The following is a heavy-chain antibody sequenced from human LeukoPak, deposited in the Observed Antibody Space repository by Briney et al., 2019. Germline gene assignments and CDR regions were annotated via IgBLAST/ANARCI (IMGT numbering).Heavy chain of an antibody. CDR1: GFAFSNYE. J-gene: IGHJ5*02. CDR3: VRVRYCSSTNCHGGWFDP. D-gene: IGHD2-2*01. V-gene: IGHV3-48*03. Sequence: GGSLRLSCAASGFAFSNYEMNWVRQTPGKGLKWVSYISPSGGTITYADSVKGRFTISRDNAKNSLYLQMNSLGAEDTAVYYCVRVRYCSSTNCHGGWFDPWGQGTLVTACS. CDR2: ISPSGGTI.